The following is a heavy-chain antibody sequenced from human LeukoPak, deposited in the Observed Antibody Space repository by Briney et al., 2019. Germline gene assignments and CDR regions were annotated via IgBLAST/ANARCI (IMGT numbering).Heavy chain of an antibody. V-gene: IGHV1-46*01. Sequence: GASVKVSCKASGYTFTSYYVHWVRQAPGQGLEWMGVINPSGGGTSYAQKFQGRVTMTRDTSTATVYMNLSSLRSEDTAVYYCARGYYGGLAWCDYWGQGTLVTVFS. D-gene: IGHD4-23*01. J-gene: IGHJ4*02. CDR1: GYTFTSYY. CDR2: INPSGGGT. CDR3: ARGYYGGLAWCDY.